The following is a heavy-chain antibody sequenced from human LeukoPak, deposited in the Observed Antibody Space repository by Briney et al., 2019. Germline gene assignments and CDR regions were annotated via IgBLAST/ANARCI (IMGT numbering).Heavy chain of an antibody. CDR2: VHHTGST. J-gene: IGHJ4*02. CDR1: GYSISRGYY. V-gene: IGHV4-38-2*02. D-gene: IGHD4-23*01. CDR3: ARQSYGGYNPGVDY. Sequence: PSETLSLTCNVSGYSISRGYYWGWIRQPPGKGLEWIGSVHHTGSTYYNPSLRSRVSISADKSTNHISLEVTSVTAADTAVYYCARQSYGGYNPGVDYWGQGTLVTVSS.